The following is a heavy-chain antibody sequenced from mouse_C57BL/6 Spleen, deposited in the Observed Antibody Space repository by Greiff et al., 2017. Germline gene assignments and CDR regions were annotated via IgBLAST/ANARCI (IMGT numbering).Heavy chain of an antibody. CDR3: ARWSNYDLYAMDY. Sequence: VQLQQPGAELVMPGASVKLSCKASGYTFTSYWMHWVKQRPGQGLEWIGEIDASDSYTNYNEKFKGKSTLTVDKSSITAYMQLSSLTSEDSAVYYCARWSNYDLYAMDYWGQGTSVTVSS. CDR2: IDASDSYT. J-gene: IGHJ4*01. V-gene: IGHV1-69*01. D-gene: IGHD2-5*01. CDR1: GYTFTSYW.